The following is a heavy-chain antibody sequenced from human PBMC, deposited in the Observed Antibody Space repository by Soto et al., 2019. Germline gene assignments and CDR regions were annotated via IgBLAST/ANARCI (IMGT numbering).Heavy chain of an antibody. D-gene: IGHD3-10*01. J-gene: IGHJ5*02. CDR1: GFTFRSFT. CDR2: ISSNSAYI. V-gene: IGHV3-21*01. CDR3: TTDASRDSTARGWFDP. Sequence: GGSLRLSCAASGFTFRSFTMNWVRQAPGKGLEWVSTISSNSAYIYYTDALRGRFTISRDNAKNSLHLQMNSLRAEDTAVYYCTTDASRDSTARGWFDPWGPGTLVTVSS.